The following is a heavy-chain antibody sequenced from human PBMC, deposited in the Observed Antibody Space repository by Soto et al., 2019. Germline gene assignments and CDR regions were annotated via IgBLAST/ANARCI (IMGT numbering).Heavy chain of an antibody. V-gene: IGHV3-74*01. J-gene: IGHJ3*02. CDR1: GFTFSSYW. D-gene: IGHD3-10*01. CDR3: ASSVLLSFRDNVNDAFDS. Sequence: EVQLVESGGGLVQPGGSLRLSCAASGFTFSSYWMHWVRQVPGKGLVWVSRINSDGSSTRYADSVKGRFTISRDNAKKTLYLQMNSLRAEDTAVYYCASSVLLSFRDNVNDAFDSWGQGTMVTVSS. CDR2: INSDGSST.